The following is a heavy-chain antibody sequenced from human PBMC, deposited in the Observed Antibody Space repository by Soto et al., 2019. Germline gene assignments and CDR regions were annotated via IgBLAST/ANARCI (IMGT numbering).Heavy chain of an antibody. CDR2: IIPIFGTT. J-gene: IGHJ4*01. CDR3: AGTTGTSITGPPG. V-gene: IGHV1-69*01. D-gene: IGHD2-8*02. CDR1: GGRFSRQT. Sequence: QVQLVQSGAEVKKPGSSVKVSCKASGGRFSRQTVSWVRQAPGQGLEWVGRIIPIFGTTNYGNILRGRVTITADASTGTAYIELSSLRSDDTAVYFCAGTTGTSITGPPGRGHGTLVTGSS.